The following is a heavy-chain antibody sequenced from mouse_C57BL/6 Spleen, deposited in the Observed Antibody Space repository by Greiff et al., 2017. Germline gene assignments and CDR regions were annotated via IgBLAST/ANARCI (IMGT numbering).Heavy chain of an antibody. CDR1: GFTFSDYY. CDR3: ARVGYYYGSSYYFDY. V-gene: IGHV5-16*01. J-gene: IGHJ2*01. Sequence: EVKLMESEGGLVQPGSSMKLSCTASGFTFSDYYMAWVRQVPEKGLEWVANINYDGSSTYYLDSLKSRFIISRDNAKNILYLQMSSLKSEDTATYYCARVGYYYGSSYYFDYWGQGTTLTVSS. CDR2: INYDGSST. D-gene: IGHD1-1*01.